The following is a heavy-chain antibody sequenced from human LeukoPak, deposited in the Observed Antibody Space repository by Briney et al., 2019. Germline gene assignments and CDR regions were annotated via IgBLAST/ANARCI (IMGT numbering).Heavy chain of an antibody. V-gene: IGHV1-3*01. CDR3: ARDQYNVIDS. CDR2: INAENGDT. Sequence: ASVKVSCKASGYRFIGYNIDWVRQAPGQRPEWMGRINAENGDTKYSEKFQGRVTITTDTVASTSYMELSSLRSEDTAVYYCARDQYNVIDSWGQGTLDTVSS. J-gene: IGHJ4*02. CDR1: GYRFIGYN. D-gene: IGHD1-14*01.